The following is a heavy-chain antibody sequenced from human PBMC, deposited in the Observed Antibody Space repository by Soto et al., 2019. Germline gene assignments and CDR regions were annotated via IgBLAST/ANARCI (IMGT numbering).Heavy chain of an antibody. J-gene: IGHJ4*02. Sequence: PGGSLRLSCAASGFTFSSYAMHWVRQAPGKGLEWVAVISYDGSNKYYADSVKGRFTISRDNSKNTLYLQMNSLRAEDTAVYYCAAQGSSGWYETDYWGQGTLVTVSS. CDR3: AAQGSSGWYETDY. D-gene: IGHD6-19*01. CDR1: GFTFSSYA. V-gene: IGHV3-30-3*01. CDR2: ISYDGSNK.